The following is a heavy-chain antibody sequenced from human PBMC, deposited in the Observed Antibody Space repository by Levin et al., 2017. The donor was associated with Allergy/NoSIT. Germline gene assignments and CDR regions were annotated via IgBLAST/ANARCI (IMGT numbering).Heavy chain of an antibody. Sequence: SCAASGFTFSNYWMHWVRQAPGKGLVWVSHINSDGSNTNYADSVKGRFTISRDNAKNTLYLQMNSLRDEDTAVYYCARGGCSSASCLDTWGQGTLVTVSP. CDR3: ARGGCSSASCLDT. J-gene: IGHJ5*02. CDR1: GFTFSNYW. D-gene: IGHD2-2*01. V-gene: IGHV3-74*01. CDR2: INSDGSNT.